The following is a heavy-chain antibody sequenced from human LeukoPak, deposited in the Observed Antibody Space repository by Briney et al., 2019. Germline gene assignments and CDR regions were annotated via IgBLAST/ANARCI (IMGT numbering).Heavy chain of an antibody. CDR1: GFTFRTCG. V-gene: IGHV3-30*18. Sequence: GRSLRLSCAASGFTFRTCGMHWVRQAPGKGLEWVGVVSYDGSNKYYADSVKGRFTIARDTSKNTLYLQMNSLRAEDTAVYYCAKDFPMGYYGMDVWGQGTTVTVSS. CDR2: VSYDGSNK. J-gene: IGHJ6*02. D-gene: IGHD3-16*01. CDR3: AKDFPMGYYGMDV.